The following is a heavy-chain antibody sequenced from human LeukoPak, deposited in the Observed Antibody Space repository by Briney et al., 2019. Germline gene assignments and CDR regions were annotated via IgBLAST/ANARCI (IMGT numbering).Heavy chain of an antibody. D-gene: IGHD2-15*01. CDR1: GFTFSSYW. J-gene: IGHJ6*02. Sequence: PGGSLRLSCAASGFTFSSYWMSWVRQAPGKGLEWVANIKQDGSEKYYVDSVKGRFTISRDNAKNSLYLQMNSLRAEDTAVYYCARDRGYCSGGSCFLAADYYYYGMDVWGQGTTVTVSS. CDR3: ARDRGYCSGGSCFLAADYYYYGMDV. V-gene: IGHV3-7*01. CDR2: IKQDGSEK.